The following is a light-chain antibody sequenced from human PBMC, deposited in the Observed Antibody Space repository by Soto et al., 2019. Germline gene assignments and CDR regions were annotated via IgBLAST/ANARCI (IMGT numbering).Light chain of an antibody. CDR2: GAS. CDR3: QYYSSSPPAIT. CDR1: QSVTSGY. Sequence: EIVLTQSPGTLSLSPGERATLSCRASQSVTSGYLAWYQQQPNQAPRLLIYGASYRATGIPDRFSGGGSGTDFTLTISRLEPEDVAVYYCQYYSSSPPAITFGQGTRLEIK. V-gene: IGKV3-20*01. J-gene: IGKJ5*01.